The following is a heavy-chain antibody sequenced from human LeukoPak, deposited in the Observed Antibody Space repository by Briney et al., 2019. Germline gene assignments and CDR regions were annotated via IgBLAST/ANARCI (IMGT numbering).Heavy chain of an antibody. CDR2: ISWNSGSI. Sequence: GGSLRLSCAASGFTFNDYAMHWVRHVPGKGLEWVSGISWNSGSIAYADSVKGRFTISRDNAKNSLYLQMNSLRAEDTALYYCAKDSLCSGGSCYLFDYWGQGTLVTVSS. J-gene: IGHJ4*02. D-gene: IGHD2-15*01. CDR1: GFTFNDYA. V-gene: IGHV3-9*01. CDR3: AKDSLCSGGSCYLFDY.